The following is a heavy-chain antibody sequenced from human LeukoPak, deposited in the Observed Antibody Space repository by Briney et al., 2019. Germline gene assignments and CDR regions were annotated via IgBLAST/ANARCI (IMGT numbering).Heavy chain of an antibody. J-gene: IGHJ4*02. Sequence: PSETLSLTCTVSGGSISSSSYYWVWIRQPPGRGVEWIGSIYYSGSTYNNPSLKSRVTISVDTSKNQFSLKLSSVTAADTAVYYCARSGYCSGSSCYLFDYWGQGTLVTVSS. CDR3: ARSGYCSGSSCYLFDY. CDR2: IYYSGST. D-gene: IGHD2-2*01. V-gene: IGHV4-39*01. CDR1: GGSISSSSYY.